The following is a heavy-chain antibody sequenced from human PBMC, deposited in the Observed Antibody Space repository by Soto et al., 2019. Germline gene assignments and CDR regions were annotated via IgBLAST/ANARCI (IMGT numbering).Heavy chain of an antibody. CDR3: ARGGHRSRTSCYTSRSAFDI. J-gene: IGHJ3*02. V-gene: IGHV3-7*01. CDR2: IKQDGSEK. CDR1: GFTFSAYW. Sequence: EVQLVESGGGLVQPGGSLRLSCAASGFTFSAYWMSWVRQAPGKGLEWVANIKQDGSEKYYVDSVKGRFTFSRDNAKNSVYLQMNSLGIDDTALYFCARGGHRSRTSCYTSRSAFDIWGQGTMVTVSS. D-gene: IGHD2-2*02.